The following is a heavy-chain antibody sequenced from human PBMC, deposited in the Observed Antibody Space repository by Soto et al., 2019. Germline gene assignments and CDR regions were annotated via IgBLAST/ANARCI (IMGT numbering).Heavy chain of an antibody. D-gene: IGHD3-10*01. Sequence: QVELVQSGAEVKKPGASVKVSCKASGYIFTSYYLHWVRQAPGQGLEWMGWINPFDGSRMFAQSFHGRVTFTRDTSTSTVYMELSGLRSDDTAVYYCSRVDPGETSPFDHWGQGTLVTVSS. CDR1: GYIFTSYY. CDR3: SRVDPGETSPFDH. J-gene: IGHJ4*02. CDR2: INPFDGSR. V-gene: IGHV1-46*03.